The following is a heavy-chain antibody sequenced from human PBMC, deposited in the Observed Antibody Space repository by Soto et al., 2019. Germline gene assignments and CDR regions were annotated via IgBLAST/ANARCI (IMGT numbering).Heavy chain of an antibody. V-gene: IGHV4-34*01. D-gene: IGHD3-3*01. CDR3: ARGYYDFWSGTHAYYYYGMDV. Sequence: SETLSLTCAVYGGSFSGYYWSWIRQPPGKGLEWIGEINHSGSTNYNPSLKSRVTISVDTSKNQFSLKLSSVTAADTAVYYCARGYYDFWSGTHAYYYYGMDVWGQGTTVTVSS. J-gene: IGHJ6*02. CDR1: GGSFSGYY. CDR2: INHSGST.